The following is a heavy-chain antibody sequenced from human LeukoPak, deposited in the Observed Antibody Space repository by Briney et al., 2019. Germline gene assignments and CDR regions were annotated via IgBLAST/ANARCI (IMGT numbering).Heavy chain of an antibody. CDR1: GFTFSSSA. CDR3: ANDFDYCSSTSCLNYYYGMDV. D-gene: IGHD2-2*01. J-gene: IGHJ6*02. Sequence: GGPLRLSCVSPGFTFSSSAMSWVRQAPGKGREWVAAISGSGGSTYYAASVKGRVTISRDNSKNTLYLQMNSLRAEDTAVYYCANDFDYCSSTSCLNYYYGMDVWGQGTTVTVSS. V-gene: IGHV3-23*01. CDR2: ISGSGGST.